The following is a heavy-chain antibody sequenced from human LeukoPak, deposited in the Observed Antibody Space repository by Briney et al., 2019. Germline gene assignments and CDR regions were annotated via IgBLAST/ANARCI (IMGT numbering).Heavy chain of an antibody. V-gene: IGHV3-48*01. J-gene: IGHJ4*02. CDR3: ARGGYSSSWYHFDY. CDR1: GFTFSSYS. CDR2: ISSSSSTI. D-gene: IGHD6-13*01. Sequence: QAGGSLRLSCAASGFTFSSYSMNWVRQAPGKGLEWVSYISSSSSTIYYADSVKGRFTISRDNAKNSLYLQMNSLRAEDTAVYYCARGGYSSSWYHFDYWGRGTLVTVSS.